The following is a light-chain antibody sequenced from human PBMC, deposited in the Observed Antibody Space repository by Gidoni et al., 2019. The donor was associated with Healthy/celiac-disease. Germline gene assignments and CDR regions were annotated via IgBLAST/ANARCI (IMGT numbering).Light chain of an antibody. CDR2: DAS. J-gene: IGKJ4*01. V-gene: IGKV3-11*01. Sequence: EIVLTQSPATLSLSPGERATLSCRASQSVSSYLAWYQQKPGQAPRLLMYDASIRATGIPARFSGSGSGTDFTLTISSLEPEDFAVYYCQPLTFGGGTKVEIK. CDR1: QSVSSY. CDR3: QPLT.